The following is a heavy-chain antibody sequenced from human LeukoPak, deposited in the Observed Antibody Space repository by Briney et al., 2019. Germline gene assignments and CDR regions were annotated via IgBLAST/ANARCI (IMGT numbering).Heavy chain of an antibody. CDR1: GFTFSDYY. CDR3: ARDSLDYGDYYDAFDI. CDR2: ISSSGSTI. D-gene: IGHD4-17*01. V-gene: IGHV3-11*01. J-gene: IGHJ3*02. Sequence: GGSLRLSCAASGFTFSDYYMSWIPQAPGKGLEWVSYISSSGSTIYYADSVKGRFTISRDNAKNSLYLQMNSLRAEDTAVYYCARDSLDYGDYYDAFDIWGQGTMVTVSS.